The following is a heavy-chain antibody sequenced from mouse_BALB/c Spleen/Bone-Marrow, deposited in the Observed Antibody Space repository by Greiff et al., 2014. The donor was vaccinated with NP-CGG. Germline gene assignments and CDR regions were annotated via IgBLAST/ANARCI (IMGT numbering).Heavy chain of an antibody. CDR1: GYTFTDYT. J-gene: IGHJ2*01. Sequence: EVKLQESGPELVKPGASVKISCKTSGYTFTDYTLHWVKQSHGKSLEWIGGVSPSIGGTSYNQKFKGKASLTVNKSSTTAYMELRSLTSEDSAVYYCARGRWYYWGQGTTLTVSS. V-gene: IGHV1-22*01. D-gene: IGHD2-3*01. CDR3: ARGRWYY. CDR2: VSPSIGGT.